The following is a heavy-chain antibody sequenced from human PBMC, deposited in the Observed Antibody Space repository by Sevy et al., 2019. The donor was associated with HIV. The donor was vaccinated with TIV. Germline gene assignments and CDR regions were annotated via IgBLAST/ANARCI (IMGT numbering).Heavy chain of an antibody. J-gene: IGHJ4*02. V-gene: IGHV3-48*03. CDR1: GFTFSSYE. D-gene: IGHD3-22*01. Sequence: GGSLRLSCAASGFTFSSYEMNWVRQAPGKGLEWVSYISSSGSTIYYADSVKGRSTISRDNAKNSLYLQMNSLRAEDTAVYYCARDNYYYDSSGYSYYFDYWGQGTLVTVSS. CDR2: ISSSGSTI. CDR3: ARDNYYYDSSGYSYYFDY.